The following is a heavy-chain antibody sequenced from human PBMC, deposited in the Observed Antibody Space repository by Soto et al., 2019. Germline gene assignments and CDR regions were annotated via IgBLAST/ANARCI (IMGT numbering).Heavy chain of an antibody. D-gene: IGHD3-22*01. CDR2: IYHSGST. CDR3: ARGSRGYDSSALFDY. CDR1: GVSISSGGYS. V-gene: IGHV4-30-2*01. J-gene: IGHJ4*02. Sequence: SETLSLTCAVSGVSISSGGYSWSWIRQPPGKGPEWIGYIYHSGSTYYNPSLKSRVTISVDRSKNQFSLKLSSVTAADTAVYYFARGSRGYDSSALFDYWGQGTLVTVSS.